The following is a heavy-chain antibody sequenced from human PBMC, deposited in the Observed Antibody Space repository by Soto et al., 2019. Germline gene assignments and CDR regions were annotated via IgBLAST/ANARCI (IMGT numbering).Heavy chain of an antibody. J-gene: IGHJ4*02. CDR3: ASGRGAAADYFDF. CDR1: GFTFSDYY. D-gene: IGHD6-13*01. Sequence: QVQLVESGGGLVKPGGSLRLSCAVSGFTFSDYYMTWIRQAPGKGLEWVSYISSSTSHTNYADSVKGRFTISRDNAKTSRFLQLNSLRAEDTAVYYCASGRGAAADYFDFWGQGTLVTVSS. V-gene: IGHV3-11*05. CDR2: ISSSTSHT.